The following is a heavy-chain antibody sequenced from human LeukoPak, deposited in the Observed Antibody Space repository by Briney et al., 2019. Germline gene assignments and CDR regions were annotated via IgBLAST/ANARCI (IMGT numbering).Heavy chain of an antibody. V-gene: IGHV3-9*01. J-gene: IGHJ4*02. CDR3: AKADGTVTHFDY. CDR2: ISWNSGSI. CDR1: RFTFDDYA. D-gene: IGHD4-17*01. Sequence: PGGSLRLSCAASRFTFDDYAMHWVRQAPGKGLEWVSGISWNSGSIGYADSVKGRFTISRDNAKNSLYLQMNSLRAEDTALYYCAKADGTVTHFDYWGQGTLVTVSS.